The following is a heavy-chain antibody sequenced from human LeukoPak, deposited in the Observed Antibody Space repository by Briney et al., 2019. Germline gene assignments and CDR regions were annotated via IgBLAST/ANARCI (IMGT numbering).Heavy chain of an antibody. J-gene: IGHJ4*02. D-gene: IGHD3-10*01. Sequence: GGSLRLSCVGSGFTFRDYGMHWVRQAPGKGLEWVALMSFDGSDKYFADSVKGRFTISRDNSKNTLYLQMNSLRAEDTAVYYCAKEGVFGSGSYLVDYWGQGTLVTVSS. CDR3: AKEGVFGSGSYLVDY. CDR1: GFTFRDYG. V-gene: IGHV3-30*18. CDR2: MSFDGSDK.